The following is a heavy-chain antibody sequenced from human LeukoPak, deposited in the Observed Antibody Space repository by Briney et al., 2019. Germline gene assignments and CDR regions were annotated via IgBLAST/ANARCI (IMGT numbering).Heavy chain of an antibody. J-gene: IGHJ6*03. V-gene: IGHV4-59*01. CDR2: IYYSGST. Sequence: SETLSLTCTVSGGSISSYYWCWIRQPPGKGLEWIGYIYYSGSTNYNPSLKSRVTISVDTSKNQFSLKLSSVTAADTAVYYCARVDIVVVPATITYYYYMDVWGKGTTVTVSS. D-gene: IGHD2-2*03. CDR3: ARVDIVVVPATITYYYYMDV. CDR1: GGSISSYY.